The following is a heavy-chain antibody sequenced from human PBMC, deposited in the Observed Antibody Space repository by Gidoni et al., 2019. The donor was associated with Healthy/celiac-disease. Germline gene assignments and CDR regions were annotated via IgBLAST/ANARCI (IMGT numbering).Heavy chain of an antibody. V-gene: IGHV3-23*01. Sequence: EVQLLESGGGLVQPGGSLRLYCAASGFTFIRYAMSWVRQAPGKGLEWFSAISGSGGSTYYADSVKGRFTISRDNSKNPLYLQMNSLRAEDTAVYYCARGDEDCSGGSCYPYWGQGTLVTVSS. CDR2: ISGSGGST. CDR1: GFTFIRYA. D-gene: IGHD2-15*01. CDR3: ARGDEDCSGGSCYPY. J-gene: IGHJ4*02.